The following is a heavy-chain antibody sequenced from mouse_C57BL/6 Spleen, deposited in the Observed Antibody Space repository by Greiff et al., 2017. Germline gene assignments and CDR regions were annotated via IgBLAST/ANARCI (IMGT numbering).Heavy chain of an antibody. Sequence: VMLVESGAELVRPGASVKLSCKASGYTFTDYYINWVKQRPGQGLEWIARIYPGSGNTYYNEKFKGKATLTAEKSSSTAYMQLSSLTSEDSAVXFCASPYYSKPLYFDYWGQGTTLTVSS. V-gene: IGHV1-76*01. CDR2: IYPGSGNT. CDR3: ASPYYSKPLYFDY. D-gene: IGHD2-5*01. CDR1: GYTFTDYY. J-gene: IGHJ2*01.